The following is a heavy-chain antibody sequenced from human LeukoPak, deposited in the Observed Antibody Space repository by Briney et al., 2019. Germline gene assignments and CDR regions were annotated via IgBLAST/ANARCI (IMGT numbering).Heavy chain of an antibody. J-gene: IGHJ4*02. CDR3: AKDMADGYAIDY. CDR2: ISWDGGST. CDR1: GFTFDDYT. Sequence: GGSLRLSCAASGFTFDDYTMHWVRQAPGKGLEWVSLISWDGGSTYYADSVKGRFTISRDNSKNSLYLQMNSLRTEDTALYYCAKDMADGYAIDYWGQGTLVTVSS. D-gene: IGHD5-24*01. V-gene: IGHV3-43*01.